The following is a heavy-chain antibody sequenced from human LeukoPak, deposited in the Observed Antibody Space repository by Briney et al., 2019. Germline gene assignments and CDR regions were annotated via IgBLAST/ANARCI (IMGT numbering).Heavy chain of an antibody. CDR1: GYTFTNYW. CDR3: AYGSSGWHWFDP. V-gene: IGHV5-51*01. Sequence: GESLKISCKGSGYTFTNYWIGWVRQMPGKGMEWMGIIYPGDSHSRYSPSFQGQVTISADKSISTVYLQWSSLKASDTAMYYCAYGSSGWHWFDPWGQGTLVTVSS. CDR2: IYPGDSHS. J-gene: IGHJ5*02. D-gene: IGHD6-19*01.